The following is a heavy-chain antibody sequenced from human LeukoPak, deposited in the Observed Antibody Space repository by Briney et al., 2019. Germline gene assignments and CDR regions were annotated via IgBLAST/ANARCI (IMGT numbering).Heavy chain of an antibody. CDR3: ARYDRGLFFFDN. CDR1: GASVRNEY. CDR2: IHYSGSS. Sequence: SETLSLTCTVSGASVRNEYWSWIRQPPGKELEWIGYIHYSGSSNYHPSLGSRVTTSLDTSKNQFSLKLKSVTAADTGMYHCARYDRGLFFFDNWGQGTLVTVSS. D-gene: IGHD1-14*01. V-gene: IGHV4-59*08. J-gene: IGHJ4*02.